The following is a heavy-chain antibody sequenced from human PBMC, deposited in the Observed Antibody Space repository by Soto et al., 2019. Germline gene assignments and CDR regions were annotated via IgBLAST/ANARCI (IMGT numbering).Heavy chain of an antibody. Sequence: QVQLVQSGAEEKKPGASVKVSCKASGYTFTSYAMHWVRQAPGQRLEWMGWINAGNGNTTYSQKFQGRVTITRDTSASTAYMELSSLRPEDTAVYYCARGLPVAADYWGQGTLVSVSS. CDR1: GYTFTSYA. CDR3: ARGLPVAADY. V-gene: IGHV1-3*05. J-gene: IGHJ4*02. CDR2: INAGNGNT.